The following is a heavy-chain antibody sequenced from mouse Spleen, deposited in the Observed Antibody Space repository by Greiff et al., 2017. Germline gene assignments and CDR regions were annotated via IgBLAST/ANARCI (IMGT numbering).Heavy chain of an antibody. CDR1: GYTFTSYW. CDR2: INPSTGYT. V-gene: IGHV1-7*01. Sequence: QVHVKQSGAELAKPGASVKMSCKASGYTFTSYWMHWVKQRPGQGLEWIGYINPSTGYTEYNQKFKDKATLTADKSSSTAYMQLSSLTSEDSAVYYCAREAARATYAMDYWGQGTSVTVSS. J-gene: IGHJ4*01. CDR3: AREAARATYAMDY. D-gene: IGHD3-1*01.